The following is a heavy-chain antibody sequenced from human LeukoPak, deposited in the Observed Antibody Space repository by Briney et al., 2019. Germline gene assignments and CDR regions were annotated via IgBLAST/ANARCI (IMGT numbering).Heavy chain of an antibody. CDR3: AGERNCGGDCYQGSWFDP. CDR2: ITSSGGIT. V-gene: IGHV3-48*03. CDR1: GFTFNSHE. Sequence: PGGSLRLSCAASGFTFNSHEMHWVRQAPGKGLDWVSYITSSGGITYYADSMKGRFTVSRDNAKNSLYLQMNSLRAEDTAVYYCAGERNCGGDCYQGSWFDPWGHGTLVTVSS. D-gene: IGHD2-21*02. J-gene: IGHJ5*02.